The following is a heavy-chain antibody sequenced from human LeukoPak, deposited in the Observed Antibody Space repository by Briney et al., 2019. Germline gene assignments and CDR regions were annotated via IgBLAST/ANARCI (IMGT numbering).Heavy chain of an antibody. CDR1: GGSISSHF. CDR3: ARDWLFGSFDI. Sequence: PSETLSLTCTVSGGSISSHFWGWIRQPPGKGLEWIGSISYSGTTYYNPSLKSRVTISVDTSKNRFSLNLSSVTAADTAVYYCARDWLFGSFDIWGQGTMVTVSS. CDR2: ISYSGTT. D-gene: IGHD3-9*01. J-gene: IGHJ3*02. V-gene: IGHV4-39*02.